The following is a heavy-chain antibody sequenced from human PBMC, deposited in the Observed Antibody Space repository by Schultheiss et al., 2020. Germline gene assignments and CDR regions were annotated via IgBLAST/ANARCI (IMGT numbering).Heavy chain of an antibody. CDR1: GGSISGYY. Sequence: SETLSLTCSVSGGSISGYYWSWIRQPAGKGLEWIGYIRYTGSAYYSPPLRSRLTISLDTSKRQFSLKLSSVTAADTAVYYCARGDDSSGFGYYAYWGQGTQVTVSS. V-gene: IGHV4-59*06. D-gene: IGHD3-22*01. CDR3: ARGDDSSGFGYYAY. CDR2: IRYTGSA. J-gene: IGHJ4*02.